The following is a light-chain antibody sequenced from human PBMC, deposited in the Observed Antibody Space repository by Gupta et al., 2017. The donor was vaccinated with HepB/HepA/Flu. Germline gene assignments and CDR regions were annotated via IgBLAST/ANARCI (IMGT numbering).Light chain of an antibody. Sequence: QSVLTQPPSASATPGQRVTIPCSGRSSNVGRDTVYWYQQHPGASPNLLIYNNIHRPSVVPDRFSGSKSATSASLAIIGLRSEEEADYYCAACDNSLSGYVFGTGTWVTVL. V-gene: IGLV1-47*02. CDR1: SSNVGRDT. J-gene: IGLJ1*01. CDR3: AACDNSLSGYV. CDR2: NNI.